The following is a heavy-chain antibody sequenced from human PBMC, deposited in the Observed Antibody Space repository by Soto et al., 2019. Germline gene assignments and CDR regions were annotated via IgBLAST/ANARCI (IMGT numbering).Heavy chain of an antibody. CDR2: IIPLFGTR. Sequence: QVQLVQSGAEVKKPGSSVKVSCKASGGTSNTYAITWVRQAPGQGLEWLGGIIPLFGTRNYAQKFQGRVTITADESTRTAYMELSSLRSEDTAAYYCARGAQWEPPLYWGQGTLVTVSS. V-gene: IGHV1-69*12. D-gene: IGHD1-26*01. CDR1: GGTSNTYA. J-gene: IGHJ4*02. CDR3: ARGAQWEPPLY.